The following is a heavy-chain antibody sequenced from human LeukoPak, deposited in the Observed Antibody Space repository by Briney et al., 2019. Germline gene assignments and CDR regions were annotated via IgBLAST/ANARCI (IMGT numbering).Heavy chain of an antibody. V-gene: IGHV1-69*06. D-gene: IGHD3-10*01. CDR3: ARVNTMVRGVIITKWFDP. CDR2: IIPIFGTA. Sequence: SVKVSCKASGGTFSSYAISWVRQAPGQGLEWMGGIIPIFGTANYAQKFQGRVTVTADKSTSTAYMELSSLRSEDTAVYYCARVNTMVRGVIITKWFDPWGQGTLVTVSS. J-gene: IGHJ5*02. CDR1: GGTFSSYA.